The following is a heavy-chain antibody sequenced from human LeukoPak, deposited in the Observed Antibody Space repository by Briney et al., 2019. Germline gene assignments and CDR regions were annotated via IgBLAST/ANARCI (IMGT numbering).Heavy chain of an antibody. CDR2: INHSGST. V-gene: IGHV4-34*01. CDR1: GGSFSGYY. D-gene: IGHD3-9*01. Sequence: SETLSLTCAVYGGSFSGYYWSWIRQPPGKGLEWIGEINHSGSTNYNPSLKSRVTISVDTSKNQFSLKLSSVTAADTAVYYCARDPGSVDILTGYRPLLGVWGQGATVTVSS. J-gene: IGHJ6*02. CDR3: ARDPGSVDILTGYRPLLGV.